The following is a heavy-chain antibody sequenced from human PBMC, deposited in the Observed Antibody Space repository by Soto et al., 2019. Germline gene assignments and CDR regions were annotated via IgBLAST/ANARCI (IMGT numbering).Heavy chain of an antibody. Sequence: QVQLQESGPGLVKPSQTLSLTCTVSGGSISSADYYWSWIRQPPGKGLEWIGHIHHNGNTNYNPSLKNHVTISVDTSMNQFSLKLTSVSDADTAQYFGARNLYDSSGYSPFGYCGQGTRVTVSS. CDR2: IHHNGNT. D-gene: IGHD3-22*01. CDR3: ARNLYDSSGYSPFGY. V-gene: IGHV4-30-4*01. CDR1: GGSISSADYY. J-gene: IGHJ4*02.